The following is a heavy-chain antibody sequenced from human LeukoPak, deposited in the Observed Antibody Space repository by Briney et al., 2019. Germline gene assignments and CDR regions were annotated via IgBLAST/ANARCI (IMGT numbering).Heavy chain of an antibody. CDR1: GFTFSSYG. Sequence: PGGSLRLSCAASGFTFSSYGMHWVRQAPGKGLEWVAFIRYDGSNKYYADSVKGRFTISRDNSKNTLYLQMNSLRAEDTAVYYCAKAGLGSSSWYDTWNFDYWGQGTLVTVSS. D-gene: IGHD6-13*01. CDR3: AKAGLGSSSWYDTWNFDY. V-gene: IGHV3-30*02. J-gene: IGHJ4*02. CDR2: IRYDGSNK.